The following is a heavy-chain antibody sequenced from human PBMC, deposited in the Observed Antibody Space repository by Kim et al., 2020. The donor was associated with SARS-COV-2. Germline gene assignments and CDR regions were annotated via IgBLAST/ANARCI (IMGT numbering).Heavy chain of an antibody. J-gene: IGHJ6*02. CDR1: GFTFSSYG. CDR3: ARDGEDIVVVPAAIRVARRAPGPYYGMDV. D-gene: IGHD2-2*01. V-gene: IGHV3-33*01. Sequence: GGSLRLSCAASGFTFSSYGMHWVRQAPGKGLEWVAVIWYDGSNKYYADSVKGRFTISRDNSKNTLYLQMNSLRAEDTAVYYCARDGEDIVVVPAAIRVARRAPGPYYGMDVWGQGTTVTVSS. CDR2: IWYDGSNK.